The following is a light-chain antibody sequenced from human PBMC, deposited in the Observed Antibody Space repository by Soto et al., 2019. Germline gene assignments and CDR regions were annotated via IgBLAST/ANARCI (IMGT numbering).Light chain of an antibody. CDR3: QHYYGTSPIS. V-gene: IGKV3-20*01. CDR2: GAS. J-gene: IGKJ5*01. Sequence: EIVMTQSPGTLSVSPGARAPLSCRASQSVSINLAWYPHNSGQAPRLLIPGASRRATGIPDRFSGSGSGTDFTLTISRLEPEDFALYYCQHYYGTSPISFGQGTRLEIK. CDR1: QSVSIN.